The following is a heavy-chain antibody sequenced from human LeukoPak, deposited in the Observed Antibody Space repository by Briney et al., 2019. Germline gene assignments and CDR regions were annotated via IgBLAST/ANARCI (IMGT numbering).Heavy chain of an antibody. J-gene: IGHJ3*02. CDR3: SRGGGSDSSPRINAFDI. V-gene: IGHV4-4*07. Sequence: PSETLSLTCIVSGGSISSYYWSWIRQPAGKGLEWIGRMYTSGSTNYNPSLKSRVTMSVDTSKNQFSLKLSSVTAADTAVYYCSRGGGSDSSPRINAFDIWGQGTMLTVSS. CDR1: GGSISSYY. CDR2: MYTSGST. D-gene: IGHD3-22*01.